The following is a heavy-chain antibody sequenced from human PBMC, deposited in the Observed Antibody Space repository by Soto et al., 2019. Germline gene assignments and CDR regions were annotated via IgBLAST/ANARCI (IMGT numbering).Heavy chain of an antibody. J-gene: IGHJ4*02. CDR2: ISYSGST. CDR1: GGSISSGGYY. D-gene: IGHD4-17*01. V-gene: IGHV4-31*03. CDR3: ARVGGPGDYYCDY. Sequence: SETLSLTCTASGGSISSGGYYWSWIRQLPGKGLEWIGYISYSGSTYYNASLKSRVTISVETSKNQFSLKLSSVTAADTAVYYCARVGGPGDYYCDYWGQGTLVTVSS.